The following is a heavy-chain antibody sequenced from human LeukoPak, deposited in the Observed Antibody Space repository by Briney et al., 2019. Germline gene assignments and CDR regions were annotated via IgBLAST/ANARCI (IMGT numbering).Heavy chain of an antibody. CDR2: INAGNGNT. V-gene: IGHV1-3*01. J-gene: IGHJ4*02. D-gene: IGHD3-22*01. Sequence: VASVKVSCKASGYTFTSYAMHWVRQAPGQRLEWMGWINAGNGNTKYSQKFQGRVTITRDTSASTAYMELRSLRSDDTAVYYCARGARLIAPSDGWGQGTLVTVSS. CDR1: GYTFTSYA. CDR3: ARGARLIAPSDG.